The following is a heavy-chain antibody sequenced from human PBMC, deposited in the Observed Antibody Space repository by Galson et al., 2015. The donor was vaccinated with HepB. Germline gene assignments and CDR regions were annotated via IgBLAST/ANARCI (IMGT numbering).Heavy chain of an antibody. CDR2: INPSDGRS. Sequence: SVKVSCKASGSTFINYYIHWVRQAPGQGLEWMGFINPSDGRSTYAQKIQGRVTMTRDTSTSTVYMELSSLRSEDTAVYYCARVPYKTARPEGMDYYYAMDVWGQGTRVTVSS. V-gene: IGHV1-46*01. CDR3: ARVPYKTARPEGMDYYYAMDV. J-gene: IGHJ6*02. CDR1: GSTFINYY. D-gene: IGHD6-6*01.